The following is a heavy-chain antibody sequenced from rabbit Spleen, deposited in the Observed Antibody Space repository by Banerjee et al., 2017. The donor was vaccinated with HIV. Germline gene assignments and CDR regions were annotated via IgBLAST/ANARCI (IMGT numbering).Heavy chain of an antibody. V-gene: IGHV1S45*01. CDR2: MLIDSSGST. CDR1: GFSFSSSYW. D-gene: IGHD1-1*01. J-gene: IGHJ4*01. CDR3: ARSTSDSTYSL. Sequence: QEQLEESGGDLVQPEGSLTLTCTASGFSFSSSYWICWVRQAPGKGLEWIACMLIDSSGSTYYASWAKGRFTISKTSSTTVTLQMTSLTAADTATYFCARSTSDSTYSLWGPGTLVTVS.